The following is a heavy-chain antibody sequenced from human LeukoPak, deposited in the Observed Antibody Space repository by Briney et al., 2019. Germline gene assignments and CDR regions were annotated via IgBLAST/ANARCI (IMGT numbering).Heavy chain of an antibody. D-gene: IGHD2-15*01. Sequence: GGSLRLSCTASGFTFGDYAMSWVRQAPGKGLEWVGFIRSKAYGGTTEYAASVKGRFTISRDDSKSIAYLQMNSLKTEDTAVYYCTRDNRYCSGGSCRYYYYYYMDVWGKGTTVTISS. J-gene: IGHJ6*03. V-gene: IGHV3-49*04. CDR3: TRDNRYCSGGSCRYYYYYYMDV. CDR2: IRSKAYGGTT. CDR1: GFTFGDYA.